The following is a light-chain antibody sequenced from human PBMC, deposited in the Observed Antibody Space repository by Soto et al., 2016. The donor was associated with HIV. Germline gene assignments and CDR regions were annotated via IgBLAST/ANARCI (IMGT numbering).Light chain of an antibody. CDR2: KAS. CDR3: QQFGNKPYT. CDR1: QDITTW. J-gene: IGKJ2*01. Sequence: DIQMTQSPSTLSASVGGRVTIPCRASQDITTWLAWYQQKPGKPPNLLIYKASNLQNGVPSRFSGSGSGTEFTLSINSLQPDDFATYYCQQFGNKPYTLGQGTKLEIK. V-gene: IGKV1-5*03.